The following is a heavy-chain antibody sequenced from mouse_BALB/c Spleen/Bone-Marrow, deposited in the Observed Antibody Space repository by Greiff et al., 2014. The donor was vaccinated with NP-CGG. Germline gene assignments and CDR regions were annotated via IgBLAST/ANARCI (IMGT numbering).Heavy chain of an antibody. Sequence: VQLQESGAELVRPGASLKLSCRASGYTFTSYWINWVKQRPGQGLEWIGNIYPSDSYINYNQRFKDKATLTVDKSSSTAYVQLSSPTSEDSAVYYCTRYGNSHYYAIDYWGQGTSVTVSS. CDR2: IYPSDSYI. CDR3: TRYGNSHYYAIDY. J-gene: IGHJ4*01. V-gene: IGHV1-69*02. CDR1: GYTFTSYW. D-gene: IGHD1-1*01.